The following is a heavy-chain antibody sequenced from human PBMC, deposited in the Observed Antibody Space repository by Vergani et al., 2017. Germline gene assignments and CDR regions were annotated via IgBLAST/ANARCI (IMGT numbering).Heavy chain of an antibody. V-gene: IGHV1-3*01. CDR2: INAGNGNT. CDR3: ARDRSEGYSSSWPYYYYMDV. J-gene: IGHJ6*03. CDR1: GYTFTSYA. D-gene: IGHD6-13*01. Sequence: QVQLVQSGAEVKKPGASVKVSCKASGYTFTSYAMHWVRQAPGQRLEWMGWINAGNGNTKYSQKFQGRVTITRDTSASTAYMELSSLRSEDTAVYYCARDRSEGYSSSWPYYYYMDVWGKGTTVTVSS.